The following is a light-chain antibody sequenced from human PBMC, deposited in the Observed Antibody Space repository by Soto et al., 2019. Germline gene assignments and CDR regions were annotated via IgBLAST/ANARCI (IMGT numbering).Light chain of an antibody. Sequence: DIQMTQSPSSLSASVGDTVTITCRASQSISVHLNWYQQKGGKVPKLLIYAASNLYSGVPSRFMGSGSETDFALTISSLQPEDFATYYCKQSYIPPYPFGRGPGWRSN. CDR3: KQSYIPPYP. J-gene: IGKJ2*01. CDR2: AAS. V-gene: IGKV1-39*01. CDR1: QSISVH.